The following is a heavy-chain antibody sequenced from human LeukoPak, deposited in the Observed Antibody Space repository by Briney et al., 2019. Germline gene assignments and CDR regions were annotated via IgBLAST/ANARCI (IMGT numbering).Heavy chain of an antibody. D-gene: IGHD5-18*01. Sequence: GGSLRLSCAASGFTFSSYGMHWVRQAPGKGLEWVAVIWYDGSNKYYADSVKGRFTISRDNSKNTLYLQMNSLRAEDTAVYYCASGGYSYGYNPVVDWFDPWGQGTLVTVSS. CDR3: ASGGYSYGYNPVVDWFDP. J-gene: IGHJ5*02. CDR1: GFTFSSYG. V-gene: IGHV3-33*01. CDR2: IWYDGSNK.